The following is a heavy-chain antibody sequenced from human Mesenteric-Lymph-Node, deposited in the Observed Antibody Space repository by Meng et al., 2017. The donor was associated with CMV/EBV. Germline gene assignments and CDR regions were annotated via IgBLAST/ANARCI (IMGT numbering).Heavy chain of an antibody. J-gene: IGHJ4*02. D-gene: IGHD6-13*01. V-gene: IGHV1-18*01. Sequence: ASVKVSCKASGYDFANYGVSWVRQAPGQGLEWMGWVSGYNGNTDYADKFQGRVALTTDTSTSSAFMQLSRLRSDDTAVYYCARELKKYSSSWYQEFDYWGQGTLVTVSS. CDR1: GYDFANYG. CDR2: VSGYNGNT. CDR3: ARELKKYSSSWYQEFDY.